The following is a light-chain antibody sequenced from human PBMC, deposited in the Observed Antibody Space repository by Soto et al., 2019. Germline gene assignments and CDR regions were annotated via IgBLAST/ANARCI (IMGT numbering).Light chain of an antibody. V-gene: IGKV3-20*01. CDR1: QSVTDNY. Sequence: EIVLTQSPGTLSLSPGETATLSCRASQSVTDNYLAWYKQNPGQAPRLLIHGASNRATGLPDRFSGSGSGTDFTLTISRLEPEDFAMYYCQQYDSPPWTFGQGTKVEIK. J-gene: IGKJ1*01. CDR2: GAS. CDR3: QQYDSPPWT.